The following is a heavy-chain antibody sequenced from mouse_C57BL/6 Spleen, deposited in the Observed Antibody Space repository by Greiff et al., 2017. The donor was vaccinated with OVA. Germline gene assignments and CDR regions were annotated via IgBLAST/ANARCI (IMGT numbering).Heavy chain of an antibody. Sequence: VQLQQSGAELARPGASVKLSCKASGYTFTSYGISWVKQRTGQGLEWIGEIYPRSGNTYYNEKFKGKATLTADKSSSTAYMELRSLTSEDSAVYYCARRDYEGAWFAYWGQGTLVTVSA. CDR3: ARRDYEGAWFAY. J-gene: IGHJ3*01. CDR1: GYTFTSYG. V-gene: IGHV1-81*01. CDR2: IYPRSGNT. D-gene: IGHD2-4*01.